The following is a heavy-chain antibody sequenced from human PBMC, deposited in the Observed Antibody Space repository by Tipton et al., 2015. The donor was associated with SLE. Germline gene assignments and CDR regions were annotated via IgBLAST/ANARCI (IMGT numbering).Heavy chain of an antibody. CDR3: ARDWGIAVAGAFRGYFDY. V-gene: IGHV3-30-3*01. CDR2: TSYDGSNK. D-gene: IGHD6-19*01. J-gene: IGHJ4*02. CDR1: GFTFSTYA. Sequence: SLRLSCAASGFTFSTYAMHWVRQAPGKGLEWVAVTSYDGSNKFYADSVKGRFTISRDNSKNALFLQMNSLRPEDTAVYYCARDWGIAVAGAFRGYFDYWGQGTLVTVSS.